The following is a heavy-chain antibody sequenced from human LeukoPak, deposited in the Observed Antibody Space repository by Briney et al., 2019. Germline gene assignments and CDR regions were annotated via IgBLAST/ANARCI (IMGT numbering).Heavy chain of an antibody. CDR1: GGYFSGYY. Sequence: SETLSLTCAVFGGYFSGYYWSWIRQPPGKGLEWIGKINHSGSTNYNPSLKSRVTISVDTSKNQFSLKLSSVTAADTAVYYCARVNAAAGPKYSYYYYMDVWGKGTTVTVSS. J-gene: IGHJ6*03. CDR2: INHSGST. D-gene: IGHD6-13*01. V-gene: IGHV4-34*01. CDR3: ARVNAAAGPKYSYYYYMDV.